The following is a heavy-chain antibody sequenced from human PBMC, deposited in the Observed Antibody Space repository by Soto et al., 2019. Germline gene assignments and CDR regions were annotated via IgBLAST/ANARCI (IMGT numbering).Heavy chain of an antibody. J-gene: IGHJ6*03. CDR2: MNPNSGNT. CDR1: GYTFTSYD. CDR3: ARGRRYSYGAYYYYYYYMDV. Sequence: ASVKVSCKASGYTFTSYDINWVRQATGQGLEWMGWMNPNSGNTGYAQKFQGRVTMTRNTSISTAYMELSSLRSEDTAVYYCARGRRYSYGAYYYYYYYMDVWGKGTTVTVSS. D-gene: IGHD5-18*01. V-gene: IGHV1-8*01.